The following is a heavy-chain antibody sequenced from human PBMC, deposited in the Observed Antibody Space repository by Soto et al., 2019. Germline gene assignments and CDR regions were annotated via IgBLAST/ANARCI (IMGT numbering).Heavy chain of an antibody. V-gene: IGHV3-30*03. CDR1: GFTFSSYG. CDR3: AREVAGPSYGMDV. J-gene: IGHJ6*02. Sequence: PGGSLRLSCAASGFTFSSYGMHWVRQAPGKGLEWVAVISYDGSNKHYADSVKGRFTISRDNSKNTLYLQMNSLRAEDTAVYYCAREVAGPSYGMDVWGQGTTVTVSS. D-gene: IGHD6-19*01. CDR2: ISYDGSNK.